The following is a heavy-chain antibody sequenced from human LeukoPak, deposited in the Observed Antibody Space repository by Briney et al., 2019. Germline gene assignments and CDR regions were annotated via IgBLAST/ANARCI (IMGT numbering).Heavy chain of an antibody. CDR1: GYTFTGYY. CDR2: INPNSGGT. V-gene: IGHV1-2*02. Sequence: ASVKVSCKASGYTFTGYYMHWVRQAPGQGLEWMGWINPNSGGTNYAQKFQGRVTMTRDTSISTAYMELSRLRSDDTAVYYCARIDSGYDYGDDYWGQGTLVTVSS. CDR3: ARIDSGYDYGDDY. D-gene: IGHD5-12*01. J-gene: IGHJ4*02.